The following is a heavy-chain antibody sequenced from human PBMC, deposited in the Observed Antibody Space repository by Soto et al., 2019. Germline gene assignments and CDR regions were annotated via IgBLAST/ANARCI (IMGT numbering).Heavy chain of an antibody. CDR3: VREGYYDSSGYYPGWFDP. V-gene: IGHV1-69*06. J-gene: IGHJ5*02. D-gene: IGHD3-22*01. Sequence: SVKVSCKASEDTLSSYAISWVRQAPGQGLEWMGGIIPFSGTANYAQKFQGRVTITADKSTSTAYMELSSLRSEDTAVCYCVREGYYDSSGYYPGWFDPWGQGTLVTVSS. CDR1: EDTLSSYA. CDR2: IIPFSGTA.